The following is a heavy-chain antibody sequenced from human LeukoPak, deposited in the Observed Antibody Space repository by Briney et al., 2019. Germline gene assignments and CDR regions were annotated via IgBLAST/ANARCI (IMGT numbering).Heavy chain of an antibody. CDR2: ISHYDGST. V-gene: IGHV3-23*01. CDR3: ASKGTYYGSGSYLDY. J-gene: IGHJ4*02. CDR1: GFTFSSYA. D-gene: IGHD3-10*01. Sequence: GGSLRLSCAASGFTFSSYAMNWVRQAPGKGLEWVSGISHYDGSTFYADSVKGRFTISRDNSKNTLYLQMTSLRADDTAVYYCASKGTYYGSGSYLDYWGQGTLVTVSS.